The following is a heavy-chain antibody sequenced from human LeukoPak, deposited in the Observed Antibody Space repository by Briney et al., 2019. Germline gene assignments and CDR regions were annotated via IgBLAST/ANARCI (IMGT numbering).Heavy chain of an antibody. Sequence: GGSLRLSCAASGSTFSTDAMHWVRQAPGKGLEWVANIKQDGSEKYYVDSVKGRFTISRDNAKNSLYLQMNRLRAEDTAVYYCAREGSQSASGTYPGNDWGQGTLVTVSS. CDR2: IKQDGSEK. CDR1: GSTFSTDA. D-gene: IGHD1-26*01. J-gene: IGHJ4*02. V-gene: IGHV3-7*01. CDR3: AREGSQSASGTYPGND.